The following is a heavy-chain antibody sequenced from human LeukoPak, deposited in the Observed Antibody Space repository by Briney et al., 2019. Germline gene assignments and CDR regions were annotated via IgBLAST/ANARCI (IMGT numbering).Heavy chain of an antibody. J-gene: IGHJ3*02. CDR1: GYTFTGYY. CDR3: ARLIGYCSSTSCVDAFDI. V-gene: IGHV1-2*02. CDR2: INPNSGGT. D-gene: IGHD2-2*03. Sequence: SVKVSCKASGYTFTGYYMHWVRQAPGQGLEWMGWINPNSGGTNYAQKFQGRVTMTRDMSTSTVYMELSSLRSEDTAVYYCARLIGYCSSTSCVDAFDIWGQGTMVTVSS.